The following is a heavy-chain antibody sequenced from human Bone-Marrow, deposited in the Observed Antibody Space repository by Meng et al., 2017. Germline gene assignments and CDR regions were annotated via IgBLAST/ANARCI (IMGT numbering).Heavy chain of an antibody. J-gene: IGHJ4*02. CDR1: GFIFRNYA. Sequence: QVQLVESGGGVVQPGRSLRLSCAAFGFIFRNYAMHWVRQAPGKGLEWVAVISYDGSYKNYADSVKGRFTISRDNSKNTLYLQMNSLRAEDTAVYHCAKAALSNFDYWGQGTLVTVSS. D-gene: IGHD3-3*02. V-gene: IGHV3-30-3*01. CDR2: ISYDGSYK. CDR3: AKAALSNFDY.